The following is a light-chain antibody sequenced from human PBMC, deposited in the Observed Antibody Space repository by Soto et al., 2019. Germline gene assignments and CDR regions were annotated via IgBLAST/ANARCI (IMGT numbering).Light chain of an antibody. V-gene: IGKV3-20*01. Sequence: EVVMTQSPATLSLSPGERATLSCWASQSVSSPYLAWYQQEPGQPPRLLIYGASSRATDIPDRFIGSGSGTEFTLTIARLAPEDFAMYYCQQYGSSPFTFGPGTKVEI. CDR1: QSVSSPY. CDR3: QQYGSSPFT. J-gene: IGKJ3*01. CDR2: GAS.